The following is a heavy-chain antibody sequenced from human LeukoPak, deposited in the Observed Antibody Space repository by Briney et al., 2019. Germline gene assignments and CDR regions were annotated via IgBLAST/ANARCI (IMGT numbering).Heavy chain of an antibody. CDR2: INPNSGGT. D-gene: IGHD2-15*01. CDR3: ARGGVAAIDY. Sequence: ASVKVSCKASGCTFTSYGISWVRQAPGQGLEWMGWINPNSGGTNYAQKFQGRVTMTRDTSISTAYMELSRLRSDDTAVYYCARGGVAAIDYWGQGTLVTVSS. V-gene: IGHV1-2*02. CDR1: GCTFTSYG. J-gene: IGHJ4*02.